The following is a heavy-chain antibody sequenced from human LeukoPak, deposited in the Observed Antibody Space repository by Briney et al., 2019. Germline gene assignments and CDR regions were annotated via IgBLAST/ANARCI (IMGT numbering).Heavy chain of an antibody. CDR2: ISTDGTTT. V-gene: IGHV3-74*01. D-gene: IGHD2-15*01. J-gene: IGHJ4*02. Sequence: GGSLRLSCAASGFPFRSHWMHWVRQVPGKGLVWVSHISTDGTTTNYADSVKGRFTISRDNAKDTLYLQLNSLRAEDTAIYYCARSLGYTSGGWGQGTLVTVSS. CDR3: ARSLGYTSGG. CDR1: GFPFRSHW.